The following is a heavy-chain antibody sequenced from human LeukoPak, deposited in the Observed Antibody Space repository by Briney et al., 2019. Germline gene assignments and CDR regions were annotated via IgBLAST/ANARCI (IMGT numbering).Heavy chain of an antibody. D-gene: IGHD3-10*01. V-gene: IGHV3-74*01. CDR2: INTDGSST. CDR1: GFTFSSYW. CDR3: ARTVPGYFFDY. J-gene: IGHJ4*02. Sequence: HPGGSLRLSCAASGFTFSSYWMHWVRQAPGKGLVWVSRINTDGSSTSYADSVKGRFTISRDNAKNTLYLQMNSLRAEDTAVYYCARTVPGYFFDYWGQGTLVTVSS.